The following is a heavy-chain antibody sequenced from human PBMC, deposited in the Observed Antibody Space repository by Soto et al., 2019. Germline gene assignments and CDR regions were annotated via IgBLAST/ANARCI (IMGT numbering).Heavy chain of an antibody. CDR3: ARGSPITIFGVVIHNWFDP. V-gene: IGHV1-8*01. D-gene: IGHD3-3*01. J-gene: IGHJ5*02. CDR2: MNPNSGNT. CDR1: GYTFTSYD. Sequence: GASVKVSCKASGYTFTSYDINWVRQATGQGLEWMGWMNPNSGNTGYAQKFQGRVTVTRNTSIGTAYMELSSLRSEDTAVYYCARGSPITIFGVVIHNWFDPWGQGTLVTVSS.